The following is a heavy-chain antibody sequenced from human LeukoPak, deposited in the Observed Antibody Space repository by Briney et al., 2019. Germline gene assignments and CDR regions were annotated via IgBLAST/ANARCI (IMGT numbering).Heavy chain of an antibody. D-gene: IGHD5-12*01. Sequence: GGSLRLSCAASGFTFSSYSMNWVRQAPGKGLEWVSSITSSSGYIYYADSVKGRFTISRDNAKKSLYLQMNSLRAEDTAVYYCAREIVTSTSFDYWGQGTLVAVSS. V-gene: IGHV3-21*01. CDR2: ITSSSGYI. CDR3: AREIVTSTSFDY. J-gene: IGHJ4*02. CDR1: GFTFSSYS.